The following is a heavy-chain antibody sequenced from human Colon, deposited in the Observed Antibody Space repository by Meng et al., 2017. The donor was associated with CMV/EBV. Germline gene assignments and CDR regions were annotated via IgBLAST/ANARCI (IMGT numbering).Heavy chain of an antibody. V-gene: IGHV3-23*01. CDR1: GFTFSSYA. D-gene: IGHD1-26*01. J-gene: IGHJ3*02. Sequence: GGSLRLSCSASGFTFSSYALTWVRQALGQGLEWVSSISASGDKTHYVDSVKGRFTISRDNSKNTLYLDLNRVRAEDTAVYYCAKDSSVYSGIYYRPRDAFDMWGQGTMVTVSS. CDR3: AKDSSVYSGIYYRPRDAFDM. CDR2: ISASGDKT.